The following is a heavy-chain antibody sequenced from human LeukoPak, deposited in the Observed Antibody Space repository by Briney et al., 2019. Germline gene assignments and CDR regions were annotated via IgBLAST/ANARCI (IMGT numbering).Heavy chain of an antibody. J-gene: IGHJ1*01. CDR3: ARDSAIQQLVPYFQH. D-gene: IGHD6-13*01. CDR2: INPNSGGT. CDR1: GYTFTGYY. V-gene: IGHV1-2*02. Sequence: RASVKVSCKASGYTFTGYYMHWVRQAPGQGLEWMGWINPNSGGTNYAQKFQGRVTMTRDTSTSTVYMELSSLRSEDTAVYYCARDSAIQQLVPYFQHWGQGTLVTVSS.